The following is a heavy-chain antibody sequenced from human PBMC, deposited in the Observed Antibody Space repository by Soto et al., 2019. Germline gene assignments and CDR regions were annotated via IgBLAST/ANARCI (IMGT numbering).Heavy chain of an antibody. D-gene: IGHD2-15*01. J-gene: IGHJ4*02. V-gene: IGHV3-13*01. Sequence: EGSLRRSCEASGCTLSGFEMHWVRQPTGKGLEWVSTIGTAGDTYYAVSVKGRFTISRDNAKNSLSLQMNSLRAGDTAVYFCARGQEVGAHFFDSWRQGSQVTVSS. CDR1: GCTLSGFE. CDR3: ARGQEVGAHFFDS. CDR2: IGTAGDT.